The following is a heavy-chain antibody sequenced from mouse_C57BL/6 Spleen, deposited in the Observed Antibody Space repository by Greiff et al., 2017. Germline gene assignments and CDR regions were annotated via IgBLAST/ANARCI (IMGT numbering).Heavy chain of an antibody. CDR2: IDPSDSYT. J-gene: IGHJ2*01. V-gene: IGHV1-69*01. D-gene: IGHD2-4*01. CDR3: ARSGDYVYFDD. CDR1: GYTFTSYW. Sequence: QVQLQQPGAELVMPGASVKLSCKASGYTFTSYWMHWVKQRPGQGLEWIGEIDPSDSYTNYNQKFKGKSTLTVDKSSSTAYMQLSSLTSEDSAVYYCARSGDYVYFDDWGQGTTLTVSS.